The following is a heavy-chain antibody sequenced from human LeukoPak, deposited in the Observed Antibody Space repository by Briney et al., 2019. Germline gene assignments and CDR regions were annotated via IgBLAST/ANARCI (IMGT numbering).Heavy chain of an antibody. D-gene: IGHD5-18*01. CDR1: GGSMSTNY. CDR3: TTITRGDIFGYFDF. Sequence: SGTLFLICTVSGGSMSTNYWNWIRQTPGEGLEWIGCVFDSGRTKVDPSLTSRVTLSTDTSKNQLSLRLSSVTAADTAVYYCTTITRGDIFGYFDFWGQGILVTVSS. CDR2: VFDSGRT. J-gene: IGHJ4*02. V-gene: IGHV4-59*01.